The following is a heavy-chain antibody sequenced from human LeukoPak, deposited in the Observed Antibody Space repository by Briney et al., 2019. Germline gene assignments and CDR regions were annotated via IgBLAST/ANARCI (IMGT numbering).Heavy chain of an antibody. Sequence: GGSLRLSCAASGFTFKSYAMSWVRQAPGKGLEWVAVISYDGSNKYYADSVKGRFTISRDNSKNTLYLQMNSLRAEDTAVYYCARDRGIAAAGGTYYYYGMDVWGQGTTVTVSS. D-gene: IGHD6-13*01. CDR2: ISYDGSNK. V-gene: IGHV3-30*04. J-gene: IGHJ6*02. CDR1: GFTFKSYA. CDR3: ARDRGIAAAGGTYYYYGMDV.